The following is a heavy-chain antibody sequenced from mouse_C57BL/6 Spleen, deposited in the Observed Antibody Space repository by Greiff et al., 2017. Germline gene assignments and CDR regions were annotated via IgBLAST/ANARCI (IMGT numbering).Heavy chain of an antibody. D-gene: IGHD1-1*01. V-gene: IGHV1-18*01. CDR2: INPNNGGT. Sequence: VQLQQSGPELVKPGASVKIPCKASGYTFTDYNMDWVKQSHGKSLEWIGDINPNNGGTIYNQKFKGKATLTVDKSSSTAYMELRSLTSEDTAVYYCARGYYYGSSYDGYFDVWGTGTTVTVSS. CDR3: ARGYYYGSSYDGYFDV. J-gene: IGHJ1*03. CDR1: GYTFTDYN.